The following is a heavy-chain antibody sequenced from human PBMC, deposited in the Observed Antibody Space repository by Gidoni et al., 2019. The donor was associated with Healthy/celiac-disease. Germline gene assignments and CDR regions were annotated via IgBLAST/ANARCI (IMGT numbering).Heavy chain of an antibody. D-gene: IGHD3-3*01. V-gene: IGHV4-34*01. CDR3: ARALYYDFWSGYYPDY. CDR2: INHSGST. J-gene: IGHJ4*02. CDR1: GGSFSGYY. Sequence: QVQLQQWVAGLLTPSETLSLTCAVYGGSFSGYYWSWLRQPPGKGLEWIGEINHSGSTNYNPSLKSRVTISVDTSKNQFSLKLSSVTAADTAVYYCARALYYDFWSGYYPDYWGQGTLVTVSS.